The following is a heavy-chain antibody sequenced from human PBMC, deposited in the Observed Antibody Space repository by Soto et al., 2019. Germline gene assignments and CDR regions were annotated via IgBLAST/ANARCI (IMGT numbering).Heavy chain of an antibody. Sequence: GGSLRLSCAGSGFSFSSYWMSWVRQAPGKGLEWVANIKQDGSEKYYVDSVKGRLTISRDNAKNSLYLQMNSLRAEDTAAYYCVTQGTIMVRGDPPIDYWGQGIMVTVSS. D-gene: IGHD3-10*01. CDR3: VTQGTIMVRGDPPIDY. CDR2: IKQDGSEK. CDR1: GFSFSSYW. J-gene: IGHJ4*02. V-gene: IGHV3-7*05.